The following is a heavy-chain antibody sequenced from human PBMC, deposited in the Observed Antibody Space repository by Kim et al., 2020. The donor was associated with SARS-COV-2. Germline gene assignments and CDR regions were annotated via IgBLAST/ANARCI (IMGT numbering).Heavy chain of an antibody. CDR2: ISGSGGST. Sequence: GGSLRLSCAASGFTFRSYAMSWVRQAPGKGLEWVSAISGSGGSTYYADSVKGRFTISRDNSKNTLYLQMNSLRAEDTAVYYCANVDTAMVRPFDYWGQGTLVTVSS. CDR1: GFTFRSYA. D-gene: IGHD5-18*01. V-gene: IGHV3-23*01. J-gene: IGHJ4*02. CDR3: ANVDTAMVRPFDY.